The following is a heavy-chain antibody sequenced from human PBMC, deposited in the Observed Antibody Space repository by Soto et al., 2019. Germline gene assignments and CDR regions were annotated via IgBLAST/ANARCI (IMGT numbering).Heavy chain of an antibody. Sequence: ASVKVSCKASGYTFTGYYMHWVRQAPGQGLEWMGWINPNSGGTNYAQKFQGWVTMTRDTSISTAYMELSRLRSDDTAVYYCARVSRVSHYEDNWFVTWGQGTLVTVSS. CDR3: ARVSRVSHYEDNWFVT. CDR2: INPNSGGT. V-gene: IGHV1-2*04. J-gene: IGHJ5*02. CDR1: GYTFTGYY. D-gene: IGHD1-26*01.